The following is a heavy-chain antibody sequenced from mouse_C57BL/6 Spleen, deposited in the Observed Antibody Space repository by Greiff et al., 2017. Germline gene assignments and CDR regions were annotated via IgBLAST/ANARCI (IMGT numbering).Heavy chain of an antibody. CDR1: GYTFTSYW. CDR3: ARSDGEGYSYFDV. V-gene: IGHV1-72*01. Sequence: QVQLQQPGAELVKPGASVKLSCKASGYTFTSYWMHWVKQRPGQGLEWIGMIDPNSGGTQYNEKIKSKATLTVDKHSSTAYMQLSSLTSEDSAVSYCARSDGEGYSYFDVWGTGTTVTVSS. CDR2: IDPNSGGT. D-gene: IGHD1-1*01. J-gene: IGHJ1*03.